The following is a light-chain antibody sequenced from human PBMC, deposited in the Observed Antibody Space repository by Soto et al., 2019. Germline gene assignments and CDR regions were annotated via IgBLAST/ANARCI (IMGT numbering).Light chain of an antibody. CDR2: DAS. CDR1: QSIGTW. Sequence: DIQMTQSPSTLSASLGDRVTITCRASQSIGTWLAWYQQKPGKAPKLLIYDASSLESGVPSRFSGSGSGTEFTLTISSLQPDDFATYYCQQYNSYSRTFGQGTKVDI. J-gene: IGKJ1*01. V-gene: IGKV1-5*01. CDR3: QQYNSYSRT.